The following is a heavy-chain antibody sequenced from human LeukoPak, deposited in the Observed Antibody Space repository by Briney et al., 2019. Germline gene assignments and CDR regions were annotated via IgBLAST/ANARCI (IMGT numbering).Heavy chain of an antibody. CDR3: ARGPSSGWYPPDY. J-gene: IGHJ4*02. V-gene: IGHV4-34*01. CDR1: GGSFSGYY. Sequence: SETLSLTCAVYGGSFSGYYRSWIRQPPGKGLEWIGEINHSGSTNYNPSLKSRVTISVDTSKNQFSLKLSSVTAADTAVYYCARGPSSGWYPPDYWGQGTLVTVSS. CDR2: INHSGST. D-gene: IGHD6-19*01.